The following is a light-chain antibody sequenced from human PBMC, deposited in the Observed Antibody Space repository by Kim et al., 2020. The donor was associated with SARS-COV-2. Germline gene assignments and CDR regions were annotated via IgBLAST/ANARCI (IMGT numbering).Light chain of an antibody. J-gene: IGKJ2*01. CDR3: QQSYSGPYT. CDR2: AAS. CDR1: QTINTY. V-gene: IGKV1-39*01. Sequence: DIQMTQSPSSLSASVGNRVTITCRASQTINTYLNWYQQKPGKAPNLLISAASSLQSGVPSRSSGSGSGTDFTLTINSLQPEDFATYYCQQSYSGPYTFGQGTKLEI.